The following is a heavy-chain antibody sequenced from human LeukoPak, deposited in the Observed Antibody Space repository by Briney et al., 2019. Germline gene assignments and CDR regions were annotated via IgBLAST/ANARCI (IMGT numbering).Heavy chain of an antibody. D-gene: IGHD4-23*01. CDR2: IYYSGST. CDR3: ARDLTINSGNFDL. V-gene: IGHV4-59*01. J-gene: IGHJ2*01. Sequence: PSETLSLTCTVSGGFISSYYWSWIRQPPGKGLEWIGYIYYSGSTNYNPSLKSRVTISVDTSKNQFSLKLSSVTAADTAVYYCARDLTINSGNFDLWGRGTLVTVSS. CDR1: GGFISSYY.